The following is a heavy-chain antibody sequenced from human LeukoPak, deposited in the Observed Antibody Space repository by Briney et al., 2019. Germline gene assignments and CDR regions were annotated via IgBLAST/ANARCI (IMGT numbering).Heavy chain of an antibody. D-gene: IGHD4-17*01. J-gene: IGHJ4*02. V-gene: IGHV1-2*06. CDR1: GYTFTGYH. CDR3: ATMTTVVFDY. CDR2: INPNSGDT. Sequence: ASVKVSCKASGYTFTGYHMHWVRQAPGQGLEWMGRINPNSGDTNYAQKFQGRVTMTRDTSISTAYMELSRLRSDDTAMYYCATMTTVVFDYWGQGTLVTVSS.